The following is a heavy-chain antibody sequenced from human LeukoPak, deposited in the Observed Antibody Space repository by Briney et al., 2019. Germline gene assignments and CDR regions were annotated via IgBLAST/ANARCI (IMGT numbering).Heavy chain of an antibody. CDR2: INWNGGST. Sequence: GGSLRLSCAASGFTFDDYGMSWVRQAPGKGLDWVSGINWNGGSTGYADSVKGRFTISRDNAKNSLYLQMNSLRAEDTALYYCARQRWPRSIAAAGTVYFQHWGQGTLVTVSS. D-gene: IGHD6-13*01. CDR3: ARQRWPRSIAAAGTVYFQH. V-gene: IGHV3-20*04. J-gene: IGHJ1*01. CDR1: GFTFDDYG.